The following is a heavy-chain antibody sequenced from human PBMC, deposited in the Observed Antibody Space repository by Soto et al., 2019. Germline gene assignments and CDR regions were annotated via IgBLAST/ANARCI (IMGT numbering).Heavy chain of an antibody. CDR1: GGSVSSGSYY. CDR2: IYYSGST. J-gene: IGHJ4*02. V-gene: IGHV4-61*01. D-gene: IGHD6-6*01. Sequence: ASETLSLTCTVSGGSVSSGSYYWSWIRQPPGKGLEWIGYIYYSGSTNYNPSLKSRVTISVDTSKNQFSLKLSSVTAADTAVYYCARVGIAARGYVLPPIDYWGQGTLVTVSS. CDR3: ARVGIAARGYVLPPIDY.